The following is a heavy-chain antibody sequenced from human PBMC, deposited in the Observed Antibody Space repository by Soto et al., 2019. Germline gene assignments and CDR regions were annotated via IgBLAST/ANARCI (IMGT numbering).Heavy chain of an antibody. D-gene: IGHD2-8*02. CDR2: ISRDGGTK. V-gene: IGHV3-30*03. Sequence: QVQLVESGGGVVQPGRSLRLSCAGSGFTVSTYGMHWVRQAPGKGLEGVAVISRDGGTKYYADSVKGRFTISRDNSRNTLFLEMNSLRGDDMAVYYCTGGVASGYWGQGPLVTVSS. CDR1: GFTVSTYG. J-gene: IGHJ4*02. CDR3: TGGVASGY.